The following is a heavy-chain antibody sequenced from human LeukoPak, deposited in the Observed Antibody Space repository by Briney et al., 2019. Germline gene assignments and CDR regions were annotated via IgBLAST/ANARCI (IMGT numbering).Heavy chain of an antibody. CDR2: ISYDGSNK. CDR1: GFTFSSYG. Sequence: GRSLRLSCAASGFTFSSYGMHWVRQAPGKGLEWVAVISYDGSNKYYADSVKGRFTISRDNSKNTLYLQMNSLRAEDTAVYYCAKDKYSSGWFTPSFDYWGQRTLVTVSS. D-gene: IGHD6-19*01. J-gene: IGHJ4*02. V-gene: IGHV3-30*18. CDR3: AKDKYSSGWFTPSFDY.